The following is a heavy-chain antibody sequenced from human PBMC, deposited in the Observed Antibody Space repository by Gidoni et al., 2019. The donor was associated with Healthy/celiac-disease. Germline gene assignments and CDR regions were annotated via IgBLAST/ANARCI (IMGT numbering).Heavy chain of an antibody. D-gene: IGHD6-13*01. CDR2: IYYSGST. V-gene: IGHV4-31*03. Sequence: QVQLQESGPGLVKPSQPLSLTCTVSGGSLSSGGYYWSWIRQHPGKGLEWIGYIYYSGSTYYNPSLKSRVTISVDTSKNQFSLKLSSVTAADTAVYYCALSIAAAGNINYWGQGTLVTVSS. J-gene: IGHJ4*02. CDR1: GGSLSSGGYY. CDR3: ALSIAAAGNINY.